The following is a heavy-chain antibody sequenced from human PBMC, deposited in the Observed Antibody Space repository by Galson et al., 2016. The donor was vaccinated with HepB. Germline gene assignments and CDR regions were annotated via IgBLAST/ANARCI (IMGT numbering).Heavy chain of an antibody. CDR3: AKNYPANYFENSGGAFDI. J-gene: IGHJ3*02. D-gene: IGHD1-26*01. CDR2: INDDGAKI. Sequence: SLRLSCAVSGFPLRNYAMTWVRQAPGKGLEWVALINDDGAKIFYADSVKGRFTVSKDYSANTLFVQMDSLRAEDTATYYCAKNYPANYFENSGGAFDIWGQGIVVTVSS. CDR1: GFPLRNYA. V-gene: IGHV3-23*01.